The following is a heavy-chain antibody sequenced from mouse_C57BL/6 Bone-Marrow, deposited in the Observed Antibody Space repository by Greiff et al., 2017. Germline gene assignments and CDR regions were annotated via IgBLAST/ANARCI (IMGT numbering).Heavy chain of an antibody. CDR1: GYTFTDYY. V-gene: IGHV1-76*01. Sequence: VKLVESGAELVRPGASVKLSCKASGYTFTDYYINWVKQRPGQGLEWIARIYPGSGNTYYNEKFKGKATLTAEQSSSTAYMQLSSLTSEDSAVYFCARGRMSAMDYWGQGTSVTVSS. CDR2: IYPGSGNT. J-gene: IGHJ4*01. D-gene: IGHD2-10*02. CDR3: ARGRMSAMDY.